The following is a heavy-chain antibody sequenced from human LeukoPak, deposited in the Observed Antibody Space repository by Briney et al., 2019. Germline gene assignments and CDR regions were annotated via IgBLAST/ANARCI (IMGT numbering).Heavy chain of an antibody. D-gene: IGHD3-3*01. CDR1: GFTFDDYA. V-gene: IGHV3-9*01. Sequence: GGSLRLSCAASGFTFDDYAMHWVRQAPGKGLEWVSGISWNSGSIVYADSVKGRFTISRDNAKNSLYLQMNSLRAEDTAVYYCARDMKVSDDFWSGLHDAFDIWGQGTMVTVSS. CDR3: ARDMKVSDDFWSGLHDAFDI. CDR2: ISWNSGSI. J-gene: IGHJ3*02.